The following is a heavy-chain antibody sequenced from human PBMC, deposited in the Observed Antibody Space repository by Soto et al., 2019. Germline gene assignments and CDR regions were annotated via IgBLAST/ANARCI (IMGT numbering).Heavy chain of an antibody. V-gene: IGHV4-4*07. J-gene: IGHJ5*02. CDR3: ARGQRFSDSFDP. D-gene: IGHD3-3*01. Sequence: SESLSLPCPVSGCAISGYYWPWIQQSAGKGLEWIGRIYSSGGTKYNPALKSRVTMSLDTSKNQFSLRLSSVTAADTAVYYCARGQRFSDSFDPWGQGTLVTVSS. CDR1: GCAISGYY. CDR2: IYSSGGT.